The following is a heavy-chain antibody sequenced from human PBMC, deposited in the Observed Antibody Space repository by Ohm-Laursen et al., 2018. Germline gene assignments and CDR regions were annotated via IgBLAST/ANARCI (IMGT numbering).Heavy chain of an antibody. Sequence: GSLRLSCSASGFRCSNYWMSWVRQAPGKGLEWVANVKEDGSEKYYVDSVKGRFTISRDNAKNSLYLQMNSLRAEDTAVYYCARNLGYCSGGGCYYFDPWGQGTLVTVSS. V-gene: IGHV3-7*01. J-gene: IGHJ5*02. CDR2: VKEDGSEK. CDR1: GFRCSNYW. CDR3: ARNLGYCSGGGCYYFDP. D-gene: IGHD2-15*01.